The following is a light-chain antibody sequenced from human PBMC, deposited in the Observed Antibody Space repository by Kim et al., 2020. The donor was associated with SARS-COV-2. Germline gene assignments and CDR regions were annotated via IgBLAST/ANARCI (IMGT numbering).Light chain of an antibody. CDR3: QQYNSYSALT. J-gene: IGKJ4*01. CDR1: QSISSW. V-gene: IGKV1-5*03. Sequence: DIQMTQSPSTLSASVGDRVTITCRASQSISSWLAWYQQKPGKAPKLLIYKASSLESGVPSRFSGSGSGTEFTLTISSLQPVDFATYYCQQYNSYSALTFGGGTKVEI. CDR2: KAS.